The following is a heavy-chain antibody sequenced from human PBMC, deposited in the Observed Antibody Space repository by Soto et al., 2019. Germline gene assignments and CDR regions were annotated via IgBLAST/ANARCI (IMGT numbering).Heavy chain of an antibody. D-gene: IGHD4-17*01. V-gene: IGHV4-34*01. CDR2: INHSGST. CDR3: ARGYGYYMDV. Sequence: PSETLSLTCAVYGGSFSGYYWSWIRQPPGKGLEWIGEINHSGSTNYNPPLKSRVTISVDTSKNQFSLKLSSVTAADTAVYYCARGYGYYMDVWGKGTTVTVSS. CDR1: GGSFSGYY. J-gene: IGHJ6*03.